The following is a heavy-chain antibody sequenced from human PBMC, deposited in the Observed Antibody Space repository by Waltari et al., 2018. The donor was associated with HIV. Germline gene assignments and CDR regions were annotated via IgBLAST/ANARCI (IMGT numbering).Heavy chain of an antibody. V-gene: IGHV4-38-2*01. J-gene: IGHJ4*02. CDR1: SYSFSSAYA. Sequence: QVQLPESGPGLVKPSETLSLTCAVSSYSFSSAYAWGWIRQSPGKGLEWIGSISHRGSTYYNPSLKSRVTISVDTSKNQVSLKLSSVTAADTAVYYCARGDIVATGGFDFWGQGTLVTVSS. CDR3: ARGDIVATGGFDF. D-gene: IGHD5-12*01. CDR2: ISHRGST.